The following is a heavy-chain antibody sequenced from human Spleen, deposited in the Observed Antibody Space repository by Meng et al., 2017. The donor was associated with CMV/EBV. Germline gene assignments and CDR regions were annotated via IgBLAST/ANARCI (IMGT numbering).Heavy chain of an antibody. D-gene: IGHD3-3*01. CDR3: AREGTPLYYDFWSGYWNYFDY. Sequence: GGSLRLSCAASGFTLSRFWMHWVRQVPGKGLVWVSRINSDASSISYVDSVKGRFTISRDNAKNTLYLQMNSLRAEDTAVYYCAREGTPLYYDFWSGYWNYFDYWGQGTLVTVSS. J-gene: IGHJ4*02. CDR2: INSDASSI. CDR1: GFTLSRFW. V-gene: IGHV3-74*01.